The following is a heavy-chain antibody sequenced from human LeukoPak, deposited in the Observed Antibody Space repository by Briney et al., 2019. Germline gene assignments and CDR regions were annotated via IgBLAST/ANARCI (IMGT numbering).Heavy chain of an antibody. Sequence: GASVKVSCKASGYTFTGYYMHWVRQAPGQGLEWMGRINPNSGGTNYAQKFQGRVTMTRDTSISTAYMELSSLRSEDTAMYYCAREGDSSGSLGDYWGQGILVTVSS. CDR1: GYTFTGYY. V-gene: IGHV1-2*06. D-gene: IGHD6-19*01. CDR2: INPNSGGT. J-gene: IGHJ4*02. CDR3: AREGDSSGSLGDY.